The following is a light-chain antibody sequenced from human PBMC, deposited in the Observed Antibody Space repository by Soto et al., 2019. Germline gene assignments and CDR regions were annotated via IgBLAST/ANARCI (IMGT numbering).Light chain of an antibody. CDR2: GAS. CDR1: QSVSNNF. J-gene: IGKJ5*01. V-gene: IGKV3-20*01. Sequence: EIVLAQSPGTLSLSPGQGATLSCRASQSVSNNFLVWYQHKPGQAPRVLIYGASRRATGIPDRFSGSGSETDFTLMISRLEPEDFAVYYCQQYGSSPNTFGQRTRLEIK. CDR3: QQYGSSPNT.